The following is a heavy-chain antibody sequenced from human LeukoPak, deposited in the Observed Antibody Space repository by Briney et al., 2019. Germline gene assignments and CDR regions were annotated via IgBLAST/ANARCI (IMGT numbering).Heavy chain of an antibody. J-gene: IGHJ5*02. CDR3: ARDLGSSATSTNWFDP. V-gene: IGHV1-18*01. CDR2: LSAYNGNT. Sequence: GASVKVSRKASGYTFTSYGISWVRQAPGQGLEWMGWLSAYNGNTNYAQKLQGRVTMTTDTSTSTAYMELRSLRSDDTAVYYCARDLGSSATSTNWFDPWGQGTLVTVSS. D-gene: IGHD6-6*01. CDR1: GYTFTSYG.